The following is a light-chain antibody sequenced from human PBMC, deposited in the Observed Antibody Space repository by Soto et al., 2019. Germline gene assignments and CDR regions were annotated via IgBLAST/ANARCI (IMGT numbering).Light chain of an antibody. J-gene: IGLJ1*01. CDR1: SSDVGSYNL. V-gene: IGLV2-23*02. CDR3: CSYAGSSTLYV. CDR2: EVS. Sequence: HSALTKPASLSGSPGQSITISCTGTSSDVGSYNLVSWYQQHPGKAPKLMIYEVSKRPSGVSNRFSGSKSGNTASLTISGLQAEDEADYYCCSYAGSSTLYVFGTGTKVTVL.